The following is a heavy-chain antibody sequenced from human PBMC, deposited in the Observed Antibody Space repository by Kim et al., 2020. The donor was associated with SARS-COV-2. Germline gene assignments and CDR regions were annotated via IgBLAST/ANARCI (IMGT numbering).Heavy chain of an antibody. V-gene: IGHV1-24*01. D-gene: IGHD6-13*01. J-gene: IGHJ4*02. CDR1: GYTLTELS. CDR3: ATPFDGYSSSWFDY. CDR2: FDPEDGET. Sequence: ASVKVSCKVSGYTLTELSMHWVRQAPGKGLEWMGGFDPEDGETIYAQKFQGRVTMTEDTSTDTAYMELSSLRSEDTAVYYCATPFDGYSSSWFDYWGQGTLVTVSS.